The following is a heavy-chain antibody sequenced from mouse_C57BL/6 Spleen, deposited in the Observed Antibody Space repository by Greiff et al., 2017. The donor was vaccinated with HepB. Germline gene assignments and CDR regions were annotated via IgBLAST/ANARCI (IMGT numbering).Heavy chain of an antibody. CDR2: ISSGGSYT. CDR1: GFTFSSYG. J-gene: IGHJ4*01. V-gene: IGHV5-6*01. CDR3: ARHYYGSSYHYAMDY. Sequence: EVQRVEFGGDLVKPGGSLKLSCAASGFTFSSYGMSWVRQTPDKRLEWVATISSGGSYTYYPDSVKGRFTISRDNAKNTLYLQMSSLKSEDTAMYYWARHYYGSSYHYAMDYWGQGTSVTVSS. D-gene: IGHD1-1*01.